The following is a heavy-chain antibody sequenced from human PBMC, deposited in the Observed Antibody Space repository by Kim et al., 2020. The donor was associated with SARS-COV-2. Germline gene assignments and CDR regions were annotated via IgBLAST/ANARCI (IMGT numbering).Heavy chain of an antibody. CDR2: ISSSGSTI. D-gene: IGHD5-12*01. J-gene: IGHJ4*02. CDR3: ASAIVATIVGAGEDY. CDR1: GFTFSDYY. V-gene: IGHV3-11*01. Sequence: GGSLRLSCAASGFTFSDYYMSWIRQAPGKGLEWVSYISSSGSTIYYADSVKGRFTISRDNAKNSLYLQMNSLRAEDTAVYYCASAIVATIVGAGEDYWGQGTLVTVSS.